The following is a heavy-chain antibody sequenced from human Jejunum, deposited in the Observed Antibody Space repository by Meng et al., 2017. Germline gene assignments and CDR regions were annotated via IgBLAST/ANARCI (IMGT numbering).Heavy chain of an antibody. V-gene: IGHV3-74*01. CDR1: GFNFGDYQ. J-gene: IGHJ4*02. D-gene: IGHD3-3*01. CDR3: ARDLGWVLFDY. CDR2: IVSDGGIT. Sequence: GGSLRLSCGAAGFNFGDYQMHWVRQSPGKGLEWISSIVSDGGITNYADSVKGRFTISRDNAKNTLYLQMNSLGADDTAVYYCARDLGWVLFDYWGQGALVTVSS.